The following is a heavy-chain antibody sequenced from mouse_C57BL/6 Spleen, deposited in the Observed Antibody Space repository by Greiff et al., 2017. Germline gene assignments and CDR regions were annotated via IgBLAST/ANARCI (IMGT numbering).Heavy chain of an antibody. CDR1: GYSITSGYY. Sequence: EVKLQESGPGLVKPSQSLSLTCSVTGYSITSGYYWNWIRQFPGNKLEWMGYISYDGSNNYNPSLKNRISITRDTSKNQFFLKLNSVTTEDTATYYCAREGYDVRYYAMDYWGQGTSVTVSS. J-gene: IGHJ4*01. CDR2: ISYDGSN. D-gene: IGHD2-2*01. CDR3: AREGYDVRYYAMDY. V-gene: IGHV3-6*01.